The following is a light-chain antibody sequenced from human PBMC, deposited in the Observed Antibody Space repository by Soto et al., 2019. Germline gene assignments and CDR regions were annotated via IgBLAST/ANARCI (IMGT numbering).Light chain of an antibody. CDR1: SSDVGIYNY. J-gene: IGLJ1*01. CDR3: SSYTGSRTYV. V-gene: IGLV2-14*01. CDR2: AVS. Sequence: QSALTQPASVSGSPGQSITISCTGTSSDVGIYNYVSWYQHHPGKAPKLMIYAVSNRPSGISNRFSGSKSGNTASLTISGLQAEDEADYYCSSYTGSRTYVFGTGTKVTVL.